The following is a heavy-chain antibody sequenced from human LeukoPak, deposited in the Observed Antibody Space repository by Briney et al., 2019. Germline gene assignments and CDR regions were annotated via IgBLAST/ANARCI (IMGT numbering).Heavy chain of an antibody. CDR1: GGSFSGYY. D-gene: IGHD6-13*01. J-gene: IGHJ4*02. CDR3: AGRYSSSFNDY. Sequence: PSETLSLTCAVYGGSFSGYYWSWIRQPPGKGLEWIGEINHSGSTNYNPSLKSRVTISVDTSKNQFSLKLSSVTAADTAVYYCAGRYSSSFNDYWGQGTLVTVSS. CDR2: INHSGST. V-gene: IGHV4-34*01.